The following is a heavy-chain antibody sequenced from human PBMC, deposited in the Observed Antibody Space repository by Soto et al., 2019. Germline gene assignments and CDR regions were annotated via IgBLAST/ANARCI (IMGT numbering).Heavy chain of an antibody. CDR2: ITSSGSNT. J-gene: IGHJ4*02. Sequence: QVQLVESGGGLVKPGGPLRLSCAASGFPLSGYTMSWIRQAPGKGLEWVSYITSSGSNTFDAESVKGRFTISRDNTMNLLYLQMNSLRAEDTAVYYCARRGTISSAHHFDHWGQGTLVTVSS. CDR1: GFPLSGYT. CDR3: ARRGTISSAHHFDH. D-gene: IGHD6-6*01. V-gene: IGHV3-11*01.